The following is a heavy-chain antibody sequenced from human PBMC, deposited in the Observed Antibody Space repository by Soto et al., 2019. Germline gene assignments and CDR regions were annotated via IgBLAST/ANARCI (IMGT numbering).Heavy chain of an antibody. CDR1: GYTFSTSW. CDR3: AREARGVISGMDV. Sequence: GESLKISCEGSGYTFSTSWLAWVRQMPGKGLEWMGIIYPDDSDTRYSPSFQGQVTFSADKSIRTAYLQWRSLKASDTAMYYCAREARGVISGMDVWGQGTAVTVSS. V-gene: IGHV5-51*01. D-gene: IGHD3-10*01. CDR2: IYPDDSDT. J-gene: IGHJ6*02.